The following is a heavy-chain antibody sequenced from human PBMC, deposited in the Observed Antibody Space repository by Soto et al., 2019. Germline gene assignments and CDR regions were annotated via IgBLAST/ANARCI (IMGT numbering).Heavy chain of an antibody. J-gene: IGHJ3*01. D-gene: IGHD1-26*01. V-gene: IGHV4-59*01. CDR3: ARRWGDAFDF. Sequence: SETPSLTCTVSGGSISSYYWSWVRQPPGKGLEWIGYIYYSGSTNYNPSLKSRVTISVDTSKNQFSLKLSSVTAADTAVYYCARRWGDAFDFWGQGTMVTVSS. CDR1: GGSISSYY. CDR2: IYYSGST.